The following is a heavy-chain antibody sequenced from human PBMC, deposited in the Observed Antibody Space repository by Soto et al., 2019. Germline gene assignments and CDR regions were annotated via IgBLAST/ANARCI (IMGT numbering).Heavy chain of an antibody. CDR2: ISFSSGNI. Sequence: EVRLVESGGGSVQPGGSLRLSCEASGFTFSSSNLNWVRQAPGKGLEWVSYISFSSGNIYYADSVKGRFTISRDNAKNSLYLQMNSLRDEDTAVYYCARAPGESGSYYGLFDYWGQGTLVTVSS. CDR1: GFTFSSSN. CDR3: ARAPGESGSYYGLFDY. V-gene: IGHV3-48*02. D-gene: IGHD1-26*01. J-gene: IGHJ4*02.